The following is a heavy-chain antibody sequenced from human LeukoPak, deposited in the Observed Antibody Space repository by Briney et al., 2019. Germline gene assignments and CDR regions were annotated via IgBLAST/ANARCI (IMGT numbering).Heavy chain of an antibody. CDR3: TRWQTAAGTPPFDY. V-gene: IGHV3-73*01. Sequence: PGGSLRLSCAASGFTFSGSAMHWVRQASGKGLEWVGRIRSKANSYATAYAASVKGRFTISRDDSKNTAYLQMNSLKTEDTAVYYCTRWQTAAGTPPFDYWGQGTLVTVSS. J-gene: IGHJ4*02. CDR1: GFTFSGSA. D-gene: IGHD6-13*01. CDR2: IRSKANSYAT.